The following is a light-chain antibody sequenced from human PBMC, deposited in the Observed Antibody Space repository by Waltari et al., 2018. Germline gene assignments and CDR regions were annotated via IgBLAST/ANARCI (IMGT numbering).Light chain of an antibody. J-gene: IGLJ2*01. V-gene: IGLV2-8*01. CDR2: EVS. CDR1: SSDGGGYHY. Sequence: QSALTQPPSASGSPGQSVTISCTGSSSDGGGYHYVSWYQQHPGKAPKLMISEVSERPSGVPDRFSGSKSGNTASLTVSGLQAEDEADYYCSSYAGTNNLVFGGGTKLTVL. CDR3: SSYAGTNNLV.